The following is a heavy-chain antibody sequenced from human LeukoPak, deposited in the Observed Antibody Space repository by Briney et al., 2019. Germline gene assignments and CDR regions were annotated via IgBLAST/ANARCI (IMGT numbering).Heavy chain of an antibody. V-gene: IGHV1-2*02. Sequence: ASVKVSCKASGYTFTAYYIHWVRQAPGQGLEWMGWIDPNSGSTKHAQKFLGRVTMTRDTSISTTYMELNSLISDDTAVYYCARVAPAAGPPVWGQGTLVTVSS. CDR1: GYTFTAYY. D-gene: IGHD6-13*01. CDR3: ARVAPAAGPPV. J-gene: IGHJ4*02. CDR2: IDPNSGST.